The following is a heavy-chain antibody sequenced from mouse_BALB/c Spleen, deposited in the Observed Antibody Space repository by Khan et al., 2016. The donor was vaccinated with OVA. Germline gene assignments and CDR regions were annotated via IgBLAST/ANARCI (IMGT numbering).Heavy chain of an antibody. Sequence: VMLVESGPGLVSPSQSLSITCTVSGFSLSRYNIHWVRQPPGKGLEWLGMIWGGGGTDYTSTLKSRLSISKDNYKSQVFLKMNRLQTDDTAMYYCARADYRYDGYYAMDYWGQGTSVTVSS. CDR2: IWGGGGT. D-gene: IGHD2-14*01. V-gene: IGHV2-6-4*01. CDR3: ARADYRYDGYYAMDY. J-gene: IGHJ4*01. CDR1: GFSLSRYN.